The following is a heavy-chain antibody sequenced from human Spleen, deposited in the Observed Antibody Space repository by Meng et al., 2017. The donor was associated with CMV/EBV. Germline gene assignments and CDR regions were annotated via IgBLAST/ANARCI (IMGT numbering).Heavy chain of an antibody. Sequence: FGFLFTNAWMTWVRQAPGKGLEWLGRIKSKSDGETTDYAAPLKGRFTLSRDDSKNTLYLEMNSLKTEDTAVYYCATAGGVAIFGIPYWGQGTLVTVSS. V-gene: IGHV3-15*01. CDR3: ATAGGVAIFGIPY. CDR1: GFLFTNAW. D-gene: IGHD3-3*01. CDR2: IKSKSDGETT. J-gene: IGHJ4*02.